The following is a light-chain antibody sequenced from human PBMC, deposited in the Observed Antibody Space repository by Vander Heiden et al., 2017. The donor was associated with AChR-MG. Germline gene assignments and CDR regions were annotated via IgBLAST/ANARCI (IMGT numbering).Light chain of an antibody. Sequence: DIVMTQPPDSLALSLGERATINCKSSQSVLYSSNNKNYLAWYQQNPGQPPKLLIYWASTRESGVPDRFSGSGSGTDFTLTISSLQAEDVAVYYCQQYYSTPGTFGPGTKVDIK. CDR2: WAS. CDR3: QQYYSTPGT. V-gene: IGKV4-1*01. CDR1: QSVLYSSNNKNY. J-gene: IGKJ3*01.